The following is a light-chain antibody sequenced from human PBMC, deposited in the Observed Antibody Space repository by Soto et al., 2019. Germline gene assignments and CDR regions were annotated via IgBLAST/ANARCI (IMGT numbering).Light chain of an antibody. J-gene: IGLJ2*01. CDR1: SSDVGGYNY. CDR2: DVS. Sequence: QSVLTQPASVSGSPGQSITISCTGTSSDVGGYNYVSWYQQHPGKAPKLMIYDVSNRPSRVSNRFSGSKSGNTASLAISGLQAEDEADYYCSSYTSSSTLVVFGGGTEVTVL. V-gene: IGLV2-14*01. CDR3: SSYTSSSTLVV.